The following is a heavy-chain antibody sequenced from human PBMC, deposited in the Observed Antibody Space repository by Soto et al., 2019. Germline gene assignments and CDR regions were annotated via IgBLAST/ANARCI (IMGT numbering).Heavy chain of an antibody. V-gene: IGHV3-23*01. CDR1: GFTFSSYA. CDR3: AKPHQNYGYSSSWYYDY. Sequence: GGSLRLSCAASGFTFSSYAMSWVRQAPGKGLEWVSAISGSGGSTYCADSVKGRFTISRDNSKNTLYLQMSSLRAEDTAVYYCAKPHQNYGYSSSWYYDYWGQGTLVTVSS. CDR2: ISGSGGST. D-gene: IGHD6-13*01. J-gene: IGHJ4*02.